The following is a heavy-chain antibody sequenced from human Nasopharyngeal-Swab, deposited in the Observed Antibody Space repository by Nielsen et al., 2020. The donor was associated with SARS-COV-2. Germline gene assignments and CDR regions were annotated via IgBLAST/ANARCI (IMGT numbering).Heavy chain of an antibody. CDR3: ARDNYYDSSGQLFDY. J-gene: IGHJ4*02. V-gene: IGHV1-18*01. CDR2: ISAYNGNT. Sequence: ASVKVSCKASGYTFTSYGISWVRQAPGQGLEWMGWISAYNGNTNYAQKLQGRVTMTTVTSTSTAYMELRSLRSDDTAVYYCARDNYYDSSGQLFDYWGQGTLVTVSS. CDR1: GYTFTSYG. D-gene: IGHD3-22*01.